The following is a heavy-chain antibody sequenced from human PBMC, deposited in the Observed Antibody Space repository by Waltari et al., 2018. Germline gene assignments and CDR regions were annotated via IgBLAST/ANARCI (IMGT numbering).Heavy chain of an antibody. CDR2: IWYDGSNK. CDR1: GLPFRNHG. V-gene: IGHV3-33*01. CDR3: ARGDGGSGLGASDI. J-gene: IGHJ3*02. D-gene: IGHD3-3*01. Sequence: QVQLVESGGGVVQSGGSLRLPGVGCGLPFRNHGMTWVRQAPGKGLEWVAGIWYDGSNKNYVDSVKGRFTISRDNSKNTLYLEMNSLRAEDTAVYFCARGDGGSGLGASDIWGQGTMVTVSS.